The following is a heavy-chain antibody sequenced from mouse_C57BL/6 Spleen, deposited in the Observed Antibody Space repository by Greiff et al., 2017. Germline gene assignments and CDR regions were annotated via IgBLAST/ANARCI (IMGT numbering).Heavy chain of an antibody. CDR2: IDPETGGT. J-gene: IGHJ1*03. CDR3: TRGVIYYYGHWYFDV. Sequence: ESGAELVRPGASVTLSCKASGYTFTDYEMHWVKQTPVHGLEWIGAIDPETGGTAYNQKFKGKAILTADKSSSTAYMELRSLTSEDSAVYYCTRGVIYYYGHWYFDVWGTGTTVTVSS. V-gene: IGHV1-15*01. D-gene: IGHD1-1*01. CDR1: GYTFTDYE.